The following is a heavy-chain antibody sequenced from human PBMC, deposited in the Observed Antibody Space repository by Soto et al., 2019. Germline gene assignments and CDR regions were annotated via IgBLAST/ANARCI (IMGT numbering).Heavy chain of an antibody. Sequence: TSETLSLTCAVSGGSISSGGYSWSWIRQPPGKGLEWIGYIYHSGSTNYNPSLKSRVTISVDTSKNQFSLKLSSVTAADTAVYYCARGYSGYDYYYYYGMDVWGQGTTVTVSS. D-gene: IGHD5-12*01. CDR1: GGSISSGGYS. V-gene: IGHV4-30-2*01. J-gene: IGHJ6*02. CDR2: IYHSGST. CDR3: ARGYSGYDYYYYYGMDV.